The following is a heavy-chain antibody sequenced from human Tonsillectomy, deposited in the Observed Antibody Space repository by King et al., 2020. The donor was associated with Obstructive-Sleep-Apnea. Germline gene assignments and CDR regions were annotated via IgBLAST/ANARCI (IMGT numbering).Heavy chain of an antibody. CDR2: IRYDGSYK. J-gene: IGHJ4*02. V-gene: IGHV3-30*02. D-gene: IGHD6-19*01. CDR1: GFTYSSYG. CDR3: GKDRFGSGWFNYFDY. Sequence: VQLVESGGGVVHPGGSLRLSCAASGFTYSSYGMHWVRQAPGKGLEWVAFIRYDGSYKDYADSVKGRFTISRDNSNNTLYLQINSLRAEDTAVYYVGKDRFGSGWFNYFDYWGQGTLVTVSS.